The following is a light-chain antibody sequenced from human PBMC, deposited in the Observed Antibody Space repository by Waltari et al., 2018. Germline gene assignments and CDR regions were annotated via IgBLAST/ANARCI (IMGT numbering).Light chain of an antibody. Sequence: QSALTPPPPASGAPGQSVTISCPGTSSDVGGYTYVSWYQQHPGKAPKLMIYEVSKRPSGVPDRFSGSKSGNTASLTVSGLQAEDEADYYCSSYAGSTHVVFGGGTKLTVL. CDR2: EVS. J-gene: IGLJ2*01. V-gene: IGLV2-8*01. CDR3: SSYAGSTHVV. CDR1: SSDVGGYTY.